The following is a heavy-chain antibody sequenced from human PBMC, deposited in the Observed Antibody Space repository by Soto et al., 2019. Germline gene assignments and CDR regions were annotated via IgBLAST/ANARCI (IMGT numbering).Heavy chain of an antibody. D-gene: IGHD3-3*01. CDR3: ARDLLITIFGVVFSSDGFDH. CDR1: GYTLTELS. J-gene: IGHJ3*01. CDR2: FDPEDGET. Sequence: ASVKVSCKVSGYTLTELSMHWVRQAPGKGLEWMGGFDPEDGETIYAQKFQGRVTMTTDTSTNTAYMELRSLRSDDTAVYYCARDLLITIFGVVFSSDGFDHWGQGTMVTVPS. V-gene: IGHV1-24*01.